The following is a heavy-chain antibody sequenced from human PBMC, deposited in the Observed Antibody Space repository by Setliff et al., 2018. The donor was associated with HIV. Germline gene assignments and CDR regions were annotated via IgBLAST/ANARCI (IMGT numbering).Heavy chain of an antibody. J-gene: IGHJ3*02. Sequence: ASVKVSCKASGYTFTGYFIHWVRQAPGQGFEWMGRINPNSGGTNYAQKFQGRVTMTRDTSISTAHMELSRLRSDDTAVYYCATKVHCTNGVCLDAFDTGGQGTMVTVSS. CDR2: INPNSGGT. CDR3: ATKVHCTNGVCLDAFDT. CDR1: GYTFTGYF. D-gene: IGHD2-8*01. V-gene: IGHV1-2*06.